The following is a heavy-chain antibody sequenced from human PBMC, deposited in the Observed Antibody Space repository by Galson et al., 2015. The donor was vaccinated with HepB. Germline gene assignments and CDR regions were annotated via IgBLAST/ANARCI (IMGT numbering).Heavy chain of an antibody. V-gene: IGHV3-30*03. CDR2: ISYDGSSK. Sequence: SLRLSCAASGFTFSSYGMHWVRQAPGKGLEWVAVISYDGSSKYYADSVKGRFTISRDNSKNTLYLQMNSLRAEDTAVYYCATAQEIYYYYGMDVWGQGTTVTVSS. J-gene: IGHJ6*02. CDR3: ATAQEIYYYYGMDV. CDR1: GFTFSSYG.